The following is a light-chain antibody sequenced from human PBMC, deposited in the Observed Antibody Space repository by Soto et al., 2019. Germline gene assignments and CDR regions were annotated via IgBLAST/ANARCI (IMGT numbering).Light chain of an antibody. CDR2: GAS. CDR1: QSVSSN. J-gene: IGKJ2*01. CDR3: QQYNNWPPKQYT. V-gene: IGKV3-15*01. Sequence: EIVMTQSPATLSVSPGERATLSCRASQSVSSNLAWYQHKPGQAPRLLIYGASTRATGIPARFSASGSGTEFSLTISSLQSEDFAVYYXQQYNNWPPKQYTFGQGTKLEIK.